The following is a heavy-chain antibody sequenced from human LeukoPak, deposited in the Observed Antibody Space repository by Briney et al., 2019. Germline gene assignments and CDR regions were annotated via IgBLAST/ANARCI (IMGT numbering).Heavy chain of an antibody. Sequence: AETLSLTCTISDDSISDYYRGWIRQPPGKGLEWIGYFHNSGTSTYNPSLKSRGTISADTSKNQFSLKLNSLTTADTAVYYCTRGAGWLIDYWGQGILVTVSS. CDR2: FHNSGTS. D-gene: IGHD3-16*01. V-gene: IGHV4-59*01. CDR1: DDSISDYY. CDR3: TRGAGWLIDY. J-gene: IGHJ4*02.